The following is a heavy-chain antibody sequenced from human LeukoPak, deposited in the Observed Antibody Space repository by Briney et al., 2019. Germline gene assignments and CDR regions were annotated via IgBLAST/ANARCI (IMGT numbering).Heavy chain of an antibody. CDR3: ATSPRMYGDYHSIFDY. Sequence: ASVKVSCKASGYTLTSYGISWVRQAPGQGLEWMGWISAYNGNTNYAQKFQGRVTMTEDTSTDTAYMELSSLRSEDTAVYYCATSPRMYGDYHSIFDYWGQGTLVTVSS. CDR2: ISAYNGNT. V-gene: IGHV1-18*01. CDR1: GYTLTSYG. J-gene: IGHJ4*02. D-gene: IGHD4-17*01.